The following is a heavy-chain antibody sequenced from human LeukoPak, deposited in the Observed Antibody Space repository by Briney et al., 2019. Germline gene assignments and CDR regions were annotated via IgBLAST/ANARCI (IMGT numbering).Heavy chain of an antibody. D-gene: IGHD3-10*01. CDR2: IYYSGST. J-gene: IGHJ4*02. Sequence: SGTLSLTCTVSGGSISSSSYYWGWIRQPPGKGLEWIGSIYYSGSTYYNPSLKSRVTISVDTSKSQFSLKLSSVTAADTAVYYCARVPLWFGELLGFDYWGQGTLVTVSS. CDR3: ARVPLWFGELLGFDY. CDR1: GGSISSSSYY. V-gene: IGHV4-39*01.